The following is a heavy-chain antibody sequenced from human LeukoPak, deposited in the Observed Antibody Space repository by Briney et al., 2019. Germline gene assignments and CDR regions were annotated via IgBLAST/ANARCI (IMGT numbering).Heavy chain of an antibody. V-gene: IGHV4-30-4*01. CDR1: GGSISSGDYY. Sequence: SETLSLTCTVSGGSISSGDYYWSWIRQPPGKGLEWIGYIYYSGSTYYNPSLKSRVTISVDTSKNQFSLKLSSVTAADTAVYYCARGLRVTMVRGVVFDYWGQGALVTVSS. D-gene: IGHD3-10*01. CDR3: ARGLRVTMVRGVVFDY. CDR2: IYYSGST. J-gene: IGHJ4*02.